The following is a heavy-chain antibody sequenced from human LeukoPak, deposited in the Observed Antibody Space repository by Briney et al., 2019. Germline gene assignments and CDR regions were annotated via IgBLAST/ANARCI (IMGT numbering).Heavy chain of an antibody. J-gene: IGHJ3*01. CDR1: GFTFSSYA. CDR3: ARSRSGYSTDAYDV. Sequence: GGSLRLSCAASGFTFSSYAMTWVRQAPGKGLEWVSGISGSVSIYYPDYAESVKGRFTISRDNSKNTLYLQMNSLRVEDTALYFCARSRSGYSTDAYDVWGQGTMVTVSS. V-gene: IGHV3-23*01. D-gene: IGHD3-22*01. CDR2: ISGSVSIYYP.